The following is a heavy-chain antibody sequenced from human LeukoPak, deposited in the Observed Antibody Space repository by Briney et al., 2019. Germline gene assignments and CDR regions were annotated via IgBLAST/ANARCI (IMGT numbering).Heavy chain of an antibody. J-gene: IGHJ4*02. Sequence: GGSLRLSCAASGFAFRSYAMHWVRQAPGKGLEWVAVISYDGSNKYYADSVKGRFTISRDNSKNTLYLQMNSLRAEDTAVYYCARDWVSMVRGASQGYWGQGTLVTVSS. CDR1: GFAFRSYA. V-gene: IGHV3-30-3*01. D-gene: IGHD3-10*01. CDR2: ISYDGSNK. CDR3: ARDWVSMVRGASQGY.